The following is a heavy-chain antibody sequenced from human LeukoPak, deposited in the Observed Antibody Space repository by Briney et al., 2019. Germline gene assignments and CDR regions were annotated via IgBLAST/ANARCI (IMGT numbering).Heavy chain of an antibody. Sequence: GGSLRLSCSTSGFAFSNHFMHWVRQAPGKGLEWVSVVSGSGDNTNYADSVKGRFTISRDNSKNTLFLQMNSLRTEDTAVYFCARWGNDYSQFDSWGQGTLVTVS. CDR1: GFAFSNHF. D-gene: IGHD4-11*01. CDR3: ARWGNDYSQFDS. CDR2: VSGSGDNT. V-gene: IGHV3-23*01. J-gene: IGHJ4*02.